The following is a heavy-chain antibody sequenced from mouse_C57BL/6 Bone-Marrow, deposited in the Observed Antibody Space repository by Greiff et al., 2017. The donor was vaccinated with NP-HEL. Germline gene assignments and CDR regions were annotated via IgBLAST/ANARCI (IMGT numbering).Heavy chain of an antibody. D-gene: IGHD1-1*01. J-gene: IGHJ2*01. CDR1: GYSFTDYN. CDR2: INPNYGTT. V-gene: IGHV1-39*01. CDR3: ARSVYYYGLVDY. Sequence: EVKLMESGPELVKPGASVKISCKASGYSFTDYNMNWVKQSHGKSLEWIGVINPNYGTTSYNQKFKGKATLTVDQSSSTAYMQLNSLTSEDSAVYYCARSVYYYGLVDYWGQGTTLTVSS.